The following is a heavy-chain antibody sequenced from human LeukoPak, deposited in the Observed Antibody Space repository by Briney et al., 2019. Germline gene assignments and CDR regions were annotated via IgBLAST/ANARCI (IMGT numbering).Heavy chain of an antibody. CDR3: ARDHVVGATIGYFQH. CDR1: GYTFTSYA. V-gene: IGHV1-3*01. Sequence: ASVKVSCKASGYTFTSYAMHWVRQAPGQRLEWMGWINAGNGNTKYSQKFQGRVTITRDTSASTAYMELGSLRSEDTAVYYCARDHVVGATIGYFQHWGQGTLVTVSS. J-gene: IGHJ1*01. CDR2: INAGNGNT. D-gene: IGHD1-26*01.